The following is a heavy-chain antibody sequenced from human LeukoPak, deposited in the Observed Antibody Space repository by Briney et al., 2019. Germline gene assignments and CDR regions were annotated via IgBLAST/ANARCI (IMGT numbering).Heavy chain of an antibody. Sequence: GASVKVSCKASGYTFTSYDINWVRQAPGQGLEWVGWISGDKGPTYYAPKLQDRVTLTTDSSTSTAYMELRNLRPDDTAVYYCARGGYSDYWGQGTLVTVSS. CDR1: GYTFTSYD. J-gene: IGHJ4*02. D-gene: IGHD2-15*01. CDR2: ISGDKGPT. V-gene: IGHV1-18*01. CDR3: ARGGYSDY.